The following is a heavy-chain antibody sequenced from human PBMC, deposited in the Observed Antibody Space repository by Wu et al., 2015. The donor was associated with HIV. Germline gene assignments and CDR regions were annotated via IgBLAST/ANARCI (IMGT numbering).Heavy chain of an antibody. CDR2: LIPMYGTA. CDR1: GATFYHAML. D-gene: IGHD5-18*01. CDR3: AGGGGRTSMDPFDF. Sequence: LLQSGAVRWKETLRVRPVRVVLRKDVLGATFYHAMLSGWVRQAPGQGLEWMGRLIPMYGTANYAQKFQGRVTIIADESTSTAYMDVSSLRSDDTAVYYCAGGGGRTSMDPFDFWGQGTLVTVSS. J-gene: IGHJ4*02. V-gene: IGHV1-69*13.